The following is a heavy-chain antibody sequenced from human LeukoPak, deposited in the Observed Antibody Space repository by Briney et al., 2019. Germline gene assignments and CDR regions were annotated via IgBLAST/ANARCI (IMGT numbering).Heavy chain of an antibody. D-gene: IGHD2-15*01. V-gene: IGHV4-4*07. CDR2: IYTSGST. CDR1: GGSISSYY. CDR3: ASLTPECSGGSCYYGYGMDV. J-gene: IGHJ6*02. Sequence: SETLSLTCTVSGGSISSYYWSWIRQPAGKGLEWIGRIYTSGSTNYNPSLKSRVTISVDTSKNQFSLKLSSVTAADTAVYYCASLTPECSGGSCYYGYGMDVWGQGTTVTVSS.